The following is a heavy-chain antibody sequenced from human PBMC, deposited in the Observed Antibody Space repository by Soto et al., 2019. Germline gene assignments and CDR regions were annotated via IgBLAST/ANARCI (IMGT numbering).Heavy chain of an antibody. CDR2: ISGSGGST. V-gene: IGHV3-23*01. J-gene: IGHJ6*03. D-gene: IGHD6-13*01. Sequence: EVQLLESGGGLVQPGGSLRLSCAASGFTFSSYAMSWVRQAPGKGLEWVSAISGSGGSTYYADSVKGRFTISRDNSKNTLYLQMNSMRAEDTAVYYCAKDGAAAPYYDYYMDVWGKGTTVTVSS. CDR3: AKDGAAAPYYDYYMDV. CDR1: GFTFSSYA.